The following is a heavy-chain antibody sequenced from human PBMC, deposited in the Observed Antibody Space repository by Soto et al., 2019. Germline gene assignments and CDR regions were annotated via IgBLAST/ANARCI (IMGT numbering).Heavy chain of an antibody. CDR1: GFTFSNAW. D-gene: IGHD3-10*01. V-gene: IGHV3-15*07. CDR3: TTESYYGMNVDSFDN. CDR2: IKSETHGGTT. Sequence: GGSLRLSCVGSGFTFSNAWINWVRQAPGKRLQWVGRIKSETHGGTTDFAAPVKGRFAISRDDSRNLVYMQMNSLKIEDTAVYYCTTESYYGMNVDSFDNWGHGTLVTVSS. J-gene: IGHJ4*01.